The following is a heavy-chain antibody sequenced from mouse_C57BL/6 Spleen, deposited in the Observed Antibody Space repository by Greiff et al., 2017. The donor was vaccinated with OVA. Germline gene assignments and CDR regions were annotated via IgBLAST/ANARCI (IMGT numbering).Heavy chain of an antibody. V-gene: IGHV6-6*01. CDR2: IRNKANNHAT. Sequence: EVKLEESGGGLVKPGGSMKLSCAASGFTFSDAWMDWVRQSPEKGLEWVGEIRNKANNHATYYAVSVKGRFTISREDYKRSVYLQMNRLRAADTGIYYYTWPGYYDMDYWGQGTSVTVSS. CDR3: TWPGYYDMDY. J-gene: IGHJ4*01. CDR1: GFTFSDAW.